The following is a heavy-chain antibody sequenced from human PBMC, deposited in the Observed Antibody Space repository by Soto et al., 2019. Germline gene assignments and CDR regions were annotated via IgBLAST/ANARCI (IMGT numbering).Heavy chain of an antibody. Sequence: GESLKISCKGSGYSFTSYWISWVRQMPGKGLEWMGRIDPSDSYTNYSPSFQGHVTILVDKSNTTAYLQWSSLKTLDTAIYYCVRQEGYSSGWYGFPSIWGQGTLVTVS. CDR2: IDPSDSYT. D-gene: IGHD6-19*01. CDR1: GYSFTSYW. J-gene: IGHJ3*02. CDR3: VRQEGYSSGWYGFPSI. V-gene: IGHV5-10-1*01.